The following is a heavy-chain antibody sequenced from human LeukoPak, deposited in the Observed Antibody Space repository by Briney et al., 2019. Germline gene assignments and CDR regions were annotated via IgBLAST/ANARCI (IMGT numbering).Heavy chain of an antibody. V-gene: IGHV3-53*01. J-gene: IGHJ5*02. CDR1: GFTVSSNY. Sequence: PGGSLRLSCAAPGFTVSSNYMSWVRQAPGKGLEWVSVIYSGGSTSYADSVKGRFTISRDNSKNTLYLQMNSLRAEDTAAYYCASRATVTTDRFWFDPWGQGTLVTVSS. CDR3: ASRATVTTDRFWFDP. D-gene: IGHD4-11*01. CDR2: IYSGGST.